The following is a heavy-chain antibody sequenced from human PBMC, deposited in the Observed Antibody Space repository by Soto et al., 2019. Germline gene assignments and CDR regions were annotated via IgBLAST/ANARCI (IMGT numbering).Heavy chain of an antibody. D-gene: IGHD2-15*01. J-gene: IGHJ3*02. CDR3: AAHCSGGSCYSGDAFDI. Sequence: PGESLKISCKGSGYSFTSYWISWVRQMPGKGLEWMGRIDPSDSYTNYSPSFQGHVTISVDKSISTAYLQWSSLKASDTAMYYCAAHCSGGSCYSGDAFDIWGQGTMVTVSS. CDR1: GYSFTSYW. V-gene: IGHV5-10-1*01. CDR2: IDPSDSYT.